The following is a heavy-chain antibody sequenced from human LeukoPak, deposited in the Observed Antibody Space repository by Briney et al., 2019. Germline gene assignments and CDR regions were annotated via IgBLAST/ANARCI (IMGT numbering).Heavy chain of an antibody. CDR1: GYTFTSYG. J-gene: IGHJ4*02. V-gene: IGHV1-18*01. CDR3: VRSMPYYYDSSGYYRPFGYYFDY. CDR2: ISAYNGNT. Sequence: ASVKVSCKASGYTFTSYGISWVRQAPGQGLEWMGWISAYNGNTNYAQKFQGRVTMTRDTSISTAYMELSRLRSDDTAVYYCVRSMPYYYDSSGYYRPFGYYFDYWGQGTLVTVSS. D-gene: IGHD3-22*01.